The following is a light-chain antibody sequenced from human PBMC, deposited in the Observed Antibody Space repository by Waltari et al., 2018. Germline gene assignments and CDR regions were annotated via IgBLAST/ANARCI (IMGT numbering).Light chain of an antibody. CDR2: VNSDGSH. V-gene: IGLV4-69*01. Sequence: QLVLTQSPSASASLGASVKLTCTLTRGHSSNLILWPQQQPVKGPRYLMKVNSDGSHSKGDEIPDRFSCSSSGAERYLTSSSLQSEDEADYYCQTGGHGTWVFGGGTKLTVL. CDR3: QTGGHGTWV. J-gene: IGLJ3*02. CDR1: RGHSSNL.